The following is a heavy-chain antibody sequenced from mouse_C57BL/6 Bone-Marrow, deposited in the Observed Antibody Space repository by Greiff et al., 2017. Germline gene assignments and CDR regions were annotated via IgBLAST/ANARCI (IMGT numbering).Heavy chain of an antibody. Sequence: VQLQQPGPGLVQPSQCLSITCTVSGYSLTRYGIHWVSQSPGTGLEWLGVIWSGGSTDYYAAFISRQSISKDNSKSQVFFKMNSLQADDTAIYYCATYGSSYNGYFDVWGTGTTVTVSS. CDR1: GYSLTRYG. J-gene: IGHJ1*03. D-gene: IGHD1-1*01. V-gene: IGHV2-2*01. CDR2: IWSGGST. CDR3: ATYGSSYNGYFDV.